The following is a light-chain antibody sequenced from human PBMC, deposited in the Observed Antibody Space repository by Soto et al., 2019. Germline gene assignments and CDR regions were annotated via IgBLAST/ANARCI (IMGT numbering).Light chain of an antibody. J-gene: IGLJ2*01. Sequence: QAVLTQEPSLTVSPGGTVTLTCASSTGAVTSGYYPNWFQQKPGQAPRALIDSTSNKHSWTPARFSGSLLGGKAALTLSGVQPEDEAEYYCLLYYGGAQLGVFGGGTKLTVL. CDR3: LLYYGGAQLGV. V-gene: IGLV7-43*01. CDR2: STS. CDR1: TGAVTSGYY.